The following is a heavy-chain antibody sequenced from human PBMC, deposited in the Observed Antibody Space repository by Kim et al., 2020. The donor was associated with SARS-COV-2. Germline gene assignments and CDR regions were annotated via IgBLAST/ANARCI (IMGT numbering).Heavy chain of an antibody. Sequence: GGSLRLSCAASGFTFSSYWMHWVRQAPGKGLVWVSRINSDGSSTSYADSVKGRFTISRDNAKNTLYLQMNSLRAEDTAVYYCARDPQYIAVAGTGGMDVWGQGTTVTVSS. CDR2: INSDGSST. CDR1: GFTFSSYW. J-gene: IGHJ6*02. D-gene: IGHD6-19*01. CDR3: ARDPQYIAVAGTGGMDV. V-gene: IGHV3-74*01.